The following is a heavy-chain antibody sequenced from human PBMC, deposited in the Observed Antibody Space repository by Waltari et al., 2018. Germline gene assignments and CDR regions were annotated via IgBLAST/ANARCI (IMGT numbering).Heavy chain of an antibody. V-gene: IGHV3-23*01. D-gene: IGHD3-16*01. CDR3: ATDSLGTLTGAFDI. CDR2: ITVIGVRT. J-gene: IGHJ3*02. Sequence: EVQLLESGGDSVQPGGSLRLSCAASGFTFSTYAMTWVRQAPGRGLAWVSTITVIGVRTFYADSVKCRFTVSKDDSKNTLYLEMNNLRIDDTAVYDCATDSLGTLTGAFDIWGQGTMVTVSS. CDR1: GFTFSTYA.